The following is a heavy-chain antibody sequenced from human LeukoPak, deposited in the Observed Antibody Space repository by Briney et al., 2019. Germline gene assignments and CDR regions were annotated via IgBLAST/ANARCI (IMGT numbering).Heavy chain of an antibody. D-gene: IGHD3-22*01. J-gene: IGHJ4*02. CDR2: IIPIFGTA. CDR3: ARDLYYYDSSGYFPFDY. CDR1: GYTFNTYG. V-gene: IGHV1-69*13. Sequence: SVKVSCKASGYTFNTYGITWVRQAPGQGLEWMGGIIPIFGTANYAQKLQGRVTITADESTSTAYMELSSLRSEDTAVYYCARDLYYYDSSGYFPFDYWGQGTLVTVSS.